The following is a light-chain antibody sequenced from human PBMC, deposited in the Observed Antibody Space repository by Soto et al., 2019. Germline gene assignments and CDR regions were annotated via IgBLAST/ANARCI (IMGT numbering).Light chain of an antibody. J-gene: IGLJ3*02. CDR3: SSYAGRDSWR. CDR1: STDVGEYNY. V-gene: IGLV2-8*01. Sequence: QSVLTQPPSASGSPGQSVTISCTGTSTDVGEYNYVSWYQHHPGKAPKLLIYEVFRRPSGVPDRFSGSKSGNTASLTVSGLQADDEAEYYCSSYAGRDSWRFGGGTKVTVL. CDR2: EVF.